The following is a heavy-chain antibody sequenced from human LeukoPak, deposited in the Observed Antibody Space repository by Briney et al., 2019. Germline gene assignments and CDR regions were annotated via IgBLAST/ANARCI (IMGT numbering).Heavy chain of an antibody. V-gene: IGHV4-39*07. CDR1: GVSISGGTYY. CDR2: VSNTGTT. Sequence: PSETLSLTCTVSGVSISGGTYYWAWIRQPPGKGLEWVGSVSNTGTTYYTPSLKSRATISIDPPKKQFSLKLTSVTAADTAVYYWGRGEAGKVPAFRGQGTVVTVSS. J-gene: IGHJ4*02. D-gene: IGHD6-13*01. CDR3: GRGEAGKVPAF.